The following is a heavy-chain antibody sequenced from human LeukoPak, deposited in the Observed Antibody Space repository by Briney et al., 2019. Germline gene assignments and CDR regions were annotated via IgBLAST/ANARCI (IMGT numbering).Heavy chain of an antibody. D-gene: IGHD3-3*01. J-gene: IGHJ4*02. CDR1: GFTFSSYW. CDR3: ARVMSRNYDFWSGYVGAFDY. V-gene: IGHV3-7*01. Sequence: GGSLRLSCAASGFTFSSYWMSWVRQAPGKGLEWVANIKQDGSEKYYVDSVKGRFTISRDNAKNSQYLQMNSLRAEDTAVYYCARVMSRNYDFWSGYVGAFDYWGQGTLVTVSS. CDR2: IKQDGSEK.